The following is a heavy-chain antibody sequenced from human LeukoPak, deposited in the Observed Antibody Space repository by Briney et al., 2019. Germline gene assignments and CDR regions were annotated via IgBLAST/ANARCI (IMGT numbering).Heavy chain of an antibody. CDR2: IYSGGST. D-gene: IGHD3-16*01. V-gene: IGHV3-66*01. CDR3: ARDRGGSNRGDY. Sequence: GGSLRLSCAASGFTVSSNYMSWVRQAPGKGLEWVSVIYSGGSTYYADSVKGRFTISRDNSKNTLYLQMNSLRAEDTAVYYCARDRGGSNRGDYWGQGTLVTVSS. CDR1: GFTVSSNY. J-gene: IGHJ4*02.